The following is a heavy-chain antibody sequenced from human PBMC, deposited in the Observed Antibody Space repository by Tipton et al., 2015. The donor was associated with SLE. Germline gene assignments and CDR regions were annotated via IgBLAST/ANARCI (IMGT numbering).Heavy chain of an antibody. Sequence: TLSLTCTVSGGSISSSSYYWGWIRQPPGKGLEWIGSIYYSGSTYYNPSLKSRVTISVDTSKNQFSLKLSSVTAADTAVYYCARGIAAAAPDYWGQGTLVTVSS. CDR2: IYYSGST. J-gene: IGHJ4*02. V-gene: IGHV4-39*07. D-gene: IGHD6-13*01. CDR1: GGSISSSSYY. CDR3: ARGIAAAAPDY.